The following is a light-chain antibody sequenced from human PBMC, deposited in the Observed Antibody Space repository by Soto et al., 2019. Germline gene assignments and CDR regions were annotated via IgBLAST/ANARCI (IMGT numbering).Light chain of an antibody. CDR3: QQYNNWPPIT. J-gene: IGKJ5*01. CDR2: GAS. CDR1: QSVSSN. V-gene: IGKV3-15*01. Sequence: HPQATRSLSQGEGAPLPCRPSQSVSSNLAWYQQKPGQAPRLLIYGASTRATGIPARFSGSGSGTEFTLTISSLQSEDFAVYYCQQYNNWPPITFGQGTRLEIK.